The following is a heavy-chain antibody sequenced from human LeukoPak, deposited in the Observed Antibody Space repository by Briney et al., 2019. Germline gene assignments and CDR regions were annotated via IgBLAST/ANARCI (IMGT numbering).Heavy chain of an antibody. J-gene: IGHJ4*02. V-gene: IGHV4-34*01. CDR3: AGRDCSGGSCYHGHQYYFDY. CDR2: INHSGST. CDR1: GGSFSGYY. D-gene: IGHD2-15*01. Sequence: SETLSLTCAVYGGSFSGYYWSWIRQPPGKGLEWIGEINHSGSTNYNPSLKSRVTISVDTSKNQFSLKLSSVTAADTAVYYCAGRDCSGGSCYHGHQYYFDYWGQGTLVTVSS.